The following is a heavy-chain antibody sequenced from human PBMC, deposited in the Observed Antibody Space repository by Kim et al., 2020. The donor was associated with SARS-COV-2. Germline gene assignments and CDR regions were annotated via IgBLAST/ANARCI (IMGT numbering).Heavy chain of an antibody. D-gene: IGHD3-22*01. Sequence: EAVKGRFTTSRDNSKNSLYLQMNSLTAEDTAVYYCASSITMIVAEWSMHYWGQGTLVTVSS. J-gene: IGHJ4*02. CDR3: ASSITMIVAEWSMHY. V-gene: IGHV3-30*03.